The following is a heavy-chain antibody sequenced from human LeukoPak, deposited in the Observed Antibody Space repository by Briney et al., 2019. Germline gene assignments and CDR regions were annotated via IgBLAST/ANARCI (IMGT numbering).Heavy chain of an antibody. CDR2: MNPNSGIT. D-gene: IGHD1-26*01. J-gene: IGHJ4*02. V-gene: IGHV1-8*01. CDR1: GYTFTSYD. CDR3: ARAPSLRVGATLYYFDY. Sequence: ASVKVSCKASGYTFTSYDINWVRQATGQGLEWMGWMNPNSGITGYAQKFQGRVTMTRNTSISTAYMELSSLRSEDTAVYYCARAPSLRVGATLYYFDYWGQGTLVTVSS.